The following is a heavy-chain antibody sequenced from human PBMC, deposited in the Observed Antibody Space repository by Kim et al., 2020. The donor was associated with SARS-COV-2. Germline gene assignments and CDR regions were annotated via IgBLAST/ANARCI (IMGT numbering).Heavy chain of an antibody. CDR3: ARVPRGDCYSSFDY. J-gene: IGHJ4*02. Sequence: ASVKVSCKDSGYTFTTYALNWVRQAPGQGLEWMGWINTNTGIPTYVQGFTGRFVFSLDTSVSTAYLQISNLKAEDTAVYYCARVPRGDCYSSFDYWGQGTLVTVSS. CDR2: INTNTGIP. V-gene: IGHV7-4-1*02. CDR1: GYTFTTYA. D-gene: IGHD2-21*02.